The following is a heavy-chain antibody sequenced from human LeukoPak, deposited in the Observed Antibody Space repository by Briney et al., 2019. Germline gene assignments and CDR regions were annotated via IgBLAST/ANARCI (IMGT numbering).Heavy chain of an antibody. CDR2: IYHSGST. D-gene: IGHD1-26*01. V-gene: IGHV4-38-2*02. CDR3: ATLYSGSSSY. Sequence: SETLSLTCTVSGYSISSSYYWGWIRQPPGKGLEWIGSIYHSGSTYYNPSLKSRATISVDTSKNQFSLKLSSVTAADTAFYYCATLYSGSSSYWGQGTLVTVSS. CDR1: GYSISSSYY. J-gene: IGHJ4*02.